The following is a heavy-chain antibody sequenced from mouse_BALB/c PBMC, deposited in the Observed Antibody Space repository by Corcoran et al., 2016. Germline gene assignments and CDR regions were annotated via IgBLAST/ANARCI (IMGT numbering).Heavy chain of an antibody. V-gene: IGHV3-6*01. J-gene: IGHJ2*01. Sequence: DVQLQESGPGLVKPSQSLSLTCSVTGYSITSGYYWNWIRQFPGNKLEWMGYISYDGSNNYNPSLKNRISITRDTSKNQFFLKLNSVTTEDTATYYCASGHRYYFDYWGQGTTLTVSS. D-gene: IGHD2-14*01. CDR2: ISYDGSN. CDR3: ASGHRYYFDY. CDR1: GYSITSGYY.